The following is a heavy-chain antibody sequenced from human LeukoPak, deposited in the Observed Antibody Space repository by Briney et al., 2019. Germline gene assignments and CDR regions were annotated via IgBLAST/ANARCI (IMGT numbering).Heavy chain of an antibody. Sequence: GGSLRLSCAASGFTFSDYYMSWIRQAPGKGLEWVSYISSSGSTIYYADSVKGRFTISRDNAKNSLYLQMNSLRAEDTAVYYCAKGRAVATYCFDYWGQGTLVTVSS. J-gene: IGHJ4*02. CDR1: GFTFSDYY. CDR2: ISSSGSTI. D-gene: IGHD6-19*01. CDR3: AKGRAVATYCFDY. V-gene: IGHV3-11*01.